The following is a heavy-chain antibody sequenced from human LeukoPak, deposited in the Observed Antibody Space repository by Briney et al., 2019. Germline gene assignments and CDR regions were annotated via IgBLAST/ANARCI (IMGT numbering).Heavy chain of an antibody. Sequence: SETLSLTCTVSGGSISSYYWSWIRQPPGKGLEWIGYIYYSGSTNYNPSLKSRVTISVDTSKNQFSLKLSSVTAADTAVYYCARVHRITIFGVVENDAFDIWGQGTMVTVSS. V-gene: IGHV4-59*01. J-gene: IGHJ3*02. CDR1: GGSISSYY. D-gene: IGHD3-3*01. CDR3: ARVHRITIFGVVENDAFDI. CDR2: IYYSGST.